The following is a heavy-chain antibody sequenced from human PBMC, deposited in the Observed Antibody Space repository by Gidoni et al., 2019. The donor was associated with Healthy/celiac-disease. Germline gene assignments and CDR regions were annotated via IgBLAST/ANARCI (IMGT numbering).Heavy chain of an antibody. CDR2: IIPSFGTA. Sequence: QVQLVQSGAEVKKPGSSVKVSCKASGGTFSSYAISWVRQAPGQGLEWMGGIIPSFGTANYAQKFQGRVTITADESTSTAYMELSSLRSEDTAVYYCASSYGSGSFPSYYYYGMDVWGQGTTVTVSS. CDR3: ASSYGSGSFPSYYYYGMDV. D-gene: IGHD3-10*01. V-gene: IGHV1-69*01. J-gene: IGHJ6*02. CDR1: GGTFSSYA.